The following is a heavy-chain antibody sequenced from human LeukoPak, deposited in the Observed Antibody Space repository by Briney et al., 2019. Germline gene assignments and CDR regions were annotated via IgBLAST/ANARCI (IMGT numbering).Heavy chain of an antibody. Sequence: GASVKVSCKVSGYTLTELSMHWVRQAPGQGLEWMGWINPNSGGTNYAQKFQGWVTMTRDTSISTAYMELSRLRSDDTAVYYCARGGPTHLGVPRPDYYYYGMDVWGQGTTVTVSS. J-gene: IGHJ6*02. CDR3: ARGGPTHLGVPRPDYYYYGMDV. CDR1: GYTLTELS. CDR2: INPNSGGT. D-gene: IGHD3-16*01. V-gene: IGHV1-2*04.